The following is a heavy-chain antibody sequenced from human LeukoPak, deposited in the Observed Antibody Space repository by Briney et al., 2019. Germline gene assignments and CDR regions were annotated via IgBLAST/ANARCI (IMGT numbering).Heavy chain of an antibody. V-gene: IGHV1-24*01. CDR3: ATEGPRTAFYYYYYGMDV. CDR2: FDPEDGET. Sequence: ASVTVSCTVSGYTLTELSMHWVRQAPGKGLEWMGGFDPEDGETIYAQKFQGRVTMTEDTSTDTAYMELSSLRSEDTAVYYCATEGPRTAFYYYYYGMDVWGQGTTVTVSS. J-gene: IGHJ6*02. CDR1: GYTLTELS. D-gene: IGHD1-14*01.